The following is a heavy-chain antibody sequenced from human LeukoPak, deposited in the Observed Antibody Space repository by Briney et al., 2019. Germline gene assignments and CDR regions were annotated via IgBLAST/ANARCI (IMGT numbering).Heavy chain of an antibody. CDR2: INPNSGNT. V-gene: IGHV1-8*02. CDR1: GYTFTGYY. D-gene: IGHD6-13*01. Sequence: ASVKVSCKASGYTFTGYYMHWVRQAPGQGLEWMGWINPNSGNTGYAQKFQGRVTMTRNTSISTAYMELSSLRSEDTAVYYCARGRGIADYNYFDYWGQGTLVTVSS. CDR3: ARGRGIADYNYFDY. J-gene: IGHJ4*02.